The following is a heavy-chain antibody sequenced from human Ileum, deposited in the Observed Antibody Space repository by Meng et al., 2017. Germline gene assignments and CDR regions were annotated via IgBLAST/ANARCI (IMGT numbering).Heavy chain of an antibody. CDR1: NGSLTTVNNS. CDR2: IYYDGSS. Sequence: QVQLQESCPGLVKPSQTLSLPCMVSNGSLTTVNNSWNWILQAPGQALEHIGYIYYDGSSYATPSLKSRVTMSIDTSTNQFSLRLDSVTAADTAVYYCAREFYVDTAMVIDSWGPGALVTVSS. J-gene: IGHJ4*02. D-gene: IGHD5-18*01. CDR3: AREFYVDTAMVIDS. V-gene: IGHV4-30-4*01.